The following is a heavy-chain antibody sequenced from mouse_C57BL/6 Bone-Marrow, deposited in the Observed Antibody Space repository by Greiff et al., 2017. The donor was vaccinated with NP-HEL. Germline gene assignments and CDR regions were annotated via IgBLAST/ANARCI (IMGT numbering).Heavy chain of an antibody. D-gene: IGHD1-1*01. V-gene: IGHV1-64*01. Sequence: QVQLQQPGAELVKPGASVKLSCKASGYTFTSYWMHWVKQRPGQGLEWIGMIHPNSGSTNYNEKFKSKATLTVDKSSSTAYMQLSSLTSADSAVYYCARYGSSFWYFDVWGTGTTVTVSS. CDR1: GYTFTSYW. CDR3: ARYGSSFWYFDV. J-gene: IGHJ1*03. CDR2: IHPNSGST.